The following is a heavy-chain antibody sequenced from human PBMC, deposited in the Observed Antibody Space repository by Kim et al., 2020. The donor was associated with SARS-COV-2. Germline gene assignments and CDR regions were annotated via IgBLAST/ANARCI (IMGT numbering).Heavy chain of an antibody. CDR3: AKDRPGGDAFDI. Sequence: NYAGSVKGRFNISRDNSKNTLYLQMNSLRADDTALYYCAKDRPGGDAFDIWGQGTTVTVSS. V-gene: IGHV3-23*01. J-gene: IGHJ3*02. D-gene: IGHD3-16*01.